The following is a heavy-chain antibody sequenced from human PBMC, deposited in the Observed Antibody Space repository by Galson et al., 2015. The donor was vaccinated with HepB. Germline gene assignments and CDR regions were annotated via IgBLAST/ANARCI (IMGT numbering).Heavy chain of an antibody. V-gene: IGHV3-13*01. Sequence: SLRLSCAASGFTFSSYDMHWVRQATGKGLEWVSAIGTAGDTYYPGSVKGRFTISRENAKNSLYLQMNSLRAGDTAVYYCARGGARGWYYYYGMDVWGQGTTVTVSS. D-gene: IGHD1-26*01. CDR3: ARGGARGWYYYYGMDV. J-gene: IGHJ6*02. CDR1: GFTFSSYD. CDR2: IGTAGDT.